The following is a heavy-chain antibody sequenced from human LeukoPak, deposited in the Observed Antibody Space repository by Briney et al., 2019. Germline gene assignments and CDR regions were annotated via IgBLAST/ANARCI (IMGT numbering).Heavy chain of an antibody. CDR1: GFTFSSYA. V-gene: IGHV3-23*01. CDR2: ISGSGGST. CDR3: AKDRNRVGYFDY. J-gene: IGHJ4*02. Sequence: GGSLRLSCAASGFTFSSYAMSWVRQAPGKGLEWVSAISGSGGSTYYAGSVKGRFTISRDNSKNTLYLQMNSLRAEDTAVYYCAKDRNRVGYFDYWGQGTLVTVSS. D-gene: IGHD1-14*01.